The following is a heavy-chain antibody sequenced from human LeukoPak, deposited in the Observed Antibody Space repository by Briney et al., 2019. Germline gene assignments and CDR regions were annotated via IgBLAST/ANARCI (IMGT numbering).Heavy chain of an antibody. CDR1: GASISSYY. J-gene: IGHJ3*02. V-gene: IGHV4-59*01. D-gene: IGHD6-13*01. CDR3: AAQGSSWDAFDI. CDR2: IHSSGST. Sequence: SETLSLTRSVSGASISSYYWSWIRQPPGKSLEWIGYIHSSGSTNYSPSLKSRVTISVDTSKNQFSLKLSSLTAADTAVYYCAAQGSSWDAFDIWGRGTMVTVSS.